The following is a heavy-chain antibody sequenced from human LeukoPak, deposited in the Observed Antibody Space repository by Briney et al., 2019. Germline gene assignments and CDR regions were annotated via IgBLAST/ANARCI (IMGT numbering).Heavy chain of an antibody. D-gene: IGHD3-10*01. CDR2: IYYSGST. CDR3: ARVVRGVIMHEFDY. V-gene: IGHV4-61*01. J-gene: IGHJ4*02. Sequence: SETLSLTCTVSGGSVSSGSYYWSWIRQPPGKGLKWIGYIYYSGSTNYNPSLKSRVTISVDTSKNQFSLKLSSVTAADTAVYYCARVVRGVIMHEFDYWGQGTLVTVSS. CDR1: GGSVSSGSYY.